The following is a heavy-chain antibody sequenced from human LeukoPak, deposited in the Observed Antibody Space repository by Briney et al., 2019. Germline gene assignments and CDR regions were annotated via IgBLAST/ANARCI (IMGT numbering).Heavy chain of an antibody. V-gene: IGHV3-7*01. J-gene: IGHJ6*02. CDR2: IKQDGSEK. D-gene: IGHD3-9*01. Sequence: TGGSLRLSCAASGFTFDDYGMSWVRQAPGKGLEWVANIKQDGSEKYYVDSVKGRFTISRDNAKNSLYLQMNSLRAEDTAVYYCARDPNSSKDPDILTWGYYYYGMDVWGQGTTVTVSS. CDR1: GFTFDDYG. CDR3: ARDPNSSKDPDILTWGYYYYGMDV.